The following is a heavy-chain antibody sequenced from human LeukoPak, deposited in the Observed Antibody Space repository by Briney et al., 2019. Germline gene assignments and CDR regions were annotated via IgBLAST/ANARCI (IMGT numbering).Heavy chain of an antibody. Sequence: SETLSLTCTVSGGSISSYYWSWIRQPAGKGLEWIGRIYTSGSTNYNPSLKSRVTMSVDTSKNQFSLKLSSVTAADTAVYYCAREGSITIFGVVNYWFDPWGQGTLVTVSS. CDR2: IYTSGST. D-gene: IGHD3-3*01. CDR1: GGSISSYY. CDR3: AREGSITIFGVVNYWFDP. V-gene: IGHV4-4*07. J-gene: IGHJ5*02.